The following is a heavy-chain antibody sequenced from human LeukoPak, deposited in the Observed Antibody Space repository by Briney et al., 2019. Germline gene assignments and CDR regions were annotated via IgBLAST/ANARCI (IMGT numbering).Heavy chain of an antibody. J-gene: IGHJ4*02. CDR3: ARVPPLPRGGGDY. CDR1: GFTFSSYA. D-gene: IGHD3-10*01. V-gene: IGHV3-30-3*01. CDR2: ISYDGSNK. Sequence: GGSLRLSCAASGFTFSSYAMHWVRQAPGKGLEWVAVISYDGSNKYYADSVKGRFTISRDNSKNTLYLQMNSLRAEDTAVYYCARVPPLPRGGGDYWGQRTLVTVSS.